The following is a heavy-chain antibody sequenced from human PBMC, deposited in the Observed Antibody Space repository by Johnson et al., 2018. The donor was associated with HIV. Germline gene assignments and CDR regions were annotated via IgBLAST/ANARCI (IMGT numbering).Heavy chain of an antibody. D-gene: IGHD1-26*01. CDR3: AREAPGSSGAFDI. Sequence: QVKLVESGGGLVKPGGSLRLSCAASGFTFSSYGMHWVRQAPGKGLEWVAVISYDGNNKYYADSVKGRFTISRDNSKNTLYLQMTSLRAEDTAVYYCAREAPGSSGAFDIWGQGTMVTVSS. J-gene: IGHJ3*02. CDR2: ISYDGNNK. CDR1: GFTFSSYG. V-gene: IGHV3-30*03.